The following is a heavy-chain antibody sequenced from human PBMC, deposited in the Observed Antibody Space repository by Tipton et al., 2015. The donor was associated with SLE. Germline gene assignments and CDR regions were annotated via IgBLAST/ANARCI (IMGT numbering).Heavy chain of an antibody. Sequence: SLRLSCAASGFTFSSYWMSWVRQAPGKGLEWVANIKQDGSEKYYVDSVKGRFTISRDNAKNSLYLQMNSLRAEDTAVYYCASGNYEGLFDYWGQGTLVTVSS. V-gene: IGHV3-7*01. D-gene: IGHD1-7*01. J-gene: IGHJ4*02. CDR3: ASGNYEGLFDY. CDR2: IKQDGSEK. CDR1: GFTFSSYW.